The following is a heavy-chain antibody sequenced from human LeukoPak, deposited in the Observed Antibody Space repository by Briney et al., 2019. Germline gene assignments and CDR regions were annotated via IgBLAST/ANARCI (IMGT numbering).Heavy chain of an antibody. CDR2: IDPNSGGT. J-gene: IGHJ5*02. Sequence: GASVKVSCKASGYTFTGYYMHWVRQAPRQGLEWMGWIDPNSGGTNYAQKFQGRVTMTRDTSISTAYMELSRLRSDDTAVYYCARGVTMVRGVTLTLNWFDPWGQGTLVTVSS. CDR1: GYTFTGYY. CDR3: ARGVTMVRGVTLTLNWFDP. D-gene: IGHD3-10*01. V-gene: IGHV1-2*02.